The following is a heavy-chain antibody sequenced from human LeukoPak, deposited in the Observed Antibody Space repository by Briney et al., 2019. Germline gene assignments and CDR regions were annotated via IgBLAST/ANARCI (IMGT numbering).Heavy chain of an antibody. CDR1: GYIFTNYG. J-gene: IGHJ4*02. V-gene: IGHV1-18*01. CDR2: INVYNGHT. Sequence: GASVKVSCKTSGYIFTNYGVSWVRQAPGQGLEWMGWINVYNGHTIYAQEFQDRVTLTTDTSTSTAHMDLRSLRSDDTAVYYCVRDSDHAPDYWGQGTLVTVSS. CDR3: VRDSDHAPDY. D-gene: IGHD3-10*01.